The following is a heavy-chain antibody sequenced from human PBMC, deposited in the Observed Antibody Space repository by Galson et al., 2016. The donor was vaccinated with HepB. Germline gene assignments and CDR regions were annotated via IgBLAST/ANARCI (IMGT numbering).Heavy chain of an antibody. CDR2: IYYSGST. CDR1: GGSISSGGYY. J-gene: IGHJ4*02. D-gene: IGHD1-1*01. V-gene: IGHV4-31*03. CDR3: AISTETDYFDY. Sequence: TLSLTCTVSGGSISSGGYYWSWIRQHPGKGLEWIGYIYYSGSTYYNPSLKSRVTISVDTSKKQFFLKLSSVTAADTAVYYCAISTETDYFDYLGQGTLVTVSS.